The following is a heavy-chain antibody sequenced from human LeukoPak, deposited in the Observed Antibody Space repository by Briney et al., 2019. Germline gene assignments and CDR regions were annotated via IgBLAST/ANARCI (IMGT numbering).Heavy chain of an antibody. CDR3: ARNARPRDGYNSGFDY. CDR1: GGTFSSYA. V-gene: IGHV1-69*05. D-gene: IGHD5-24*01. Sequence: SVKVSCKASGGTFSSYAISWVRQAPGQGLEWMGGIIPIFGTANYAQKFQGRVTITTDESTSTAYMELSSLRSEDTAVYYCARNARPRDGYNSGFDYWGQGTLVTVSS. CDR2: IIPIFGTA. J-gene: IGHJ4*02.